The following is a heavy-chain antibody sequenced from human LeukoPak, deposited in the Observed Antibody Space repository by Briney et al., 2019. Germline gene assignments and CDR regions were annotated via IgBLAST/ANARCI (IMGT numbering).Heavy chain of an antibody. CDR2: ISGSSETI. J-gene: IGHJ4*02. CDR1: GFTFSTYS. V-gene: IGHV3-48*02. Sequence: GGSLRLSCAASGFTFSTYSMNWVRQAPGKGLEWVSYISGSSETIYYADSVKGRFTISRDNAKNPLYLQMNSLRDEDTAVYYCARTPPTAGLTTIGVGSDYWGQGTLVTVSS. CDR3: ARTPPTAGLTTIGVGSDY. D-gene: IGHD4-11*01.